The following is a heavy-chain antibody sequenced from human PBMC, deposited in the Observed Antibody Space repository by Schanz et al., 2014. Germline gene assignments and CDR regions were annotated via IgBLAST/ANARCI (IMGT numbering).Heavy chain of an antibody. CDR1: GFTFSAYA. CDR3: ARKMKLGVYGGKGHDSLDI. CDR2: ISASGGTT. Sequence: EVQLVESGGGLVQPGGSLRLSCTASGFTFSAYAMTWVRQIPGKGLEWVSAISASGGTTYYADSVKGRFTISRDNAKNTLYLQMNTLRAEDTAVYYCARKMKLGVYGGKGHDSLDIWGQGTMXTVSS. J-gene: IGHJ3*02. V-gene: IGHV3-23*04. D-gene: IGHD4-17*01.